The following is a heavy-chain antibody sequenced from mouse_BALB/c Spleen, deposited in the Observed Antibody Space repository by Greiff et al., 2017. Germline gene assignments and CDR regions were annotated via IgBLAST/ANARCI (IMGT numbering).Heavy chain of an antibody. CDR3: ARKGSSFDY. CDR1: GYSFTDYI. CDR2: INPYYGST. J-gene: IGHJ2*01. V-gene: IGHV1-39*01. D-gene: IGHD1-1*01. Sequence: EVQLQQTGPELVKPGASVKISCKASGYSFTDYIMLWVKQSHGKSLEWIGNINPYYGSTSYNLKFKGKATLTVDKSSSTAYMQLNSLTSEDSAVYYCARKGSSFDYWGQGTTLTVSS.